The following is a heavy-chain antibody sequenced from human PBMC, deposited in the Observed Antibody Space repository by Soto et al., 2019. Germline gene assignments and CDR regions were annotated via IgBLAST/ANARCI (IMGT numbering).Heavy chain of an antibody. CDR2: FDPEDGET. CDR1: GYTLTELS. V-gene: IGHV1-24*01. Sequence: ASVKVSCKVSGYTLTELSMHWVRQAPGKGLEWMGGFDPEDGETIYAQKFQGRVTMTEDTSTDTAYMELSSLRSEDTAVYYCATPIMITFGGAIGPFDYWGQGTLVTVSS. CDR3: ATPIMITFGGAIGPFDY. J-gene: IGHJ4*02. D-gene: IGHD3-16*02.